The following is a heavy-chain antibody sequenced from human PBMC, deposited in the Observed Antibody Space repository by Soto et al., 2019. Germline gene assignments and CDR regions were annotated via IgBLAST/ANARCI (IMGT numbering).Heavy chain of an antibody. V-gene: IGHV3-23*01. Sequence: EVQVLESGGGLVQPGGSLRLSCAASGLTFSNYAMSWVRQAPGKGLEWVSVSSGSGGSTNYADSVKGRFTISRDNSKNTLYLQMNSLRAEDTAGYFCAKGYYYGSGSRNWFDHWGQGTLVTVSS. J-gene: IGHJ5*02. CDR1: GLTFSNYA. D-gene: IGHD3-10*01. CDR3: AKGYYYGSGSRNWFDH. CDR2: SSGSGGST.